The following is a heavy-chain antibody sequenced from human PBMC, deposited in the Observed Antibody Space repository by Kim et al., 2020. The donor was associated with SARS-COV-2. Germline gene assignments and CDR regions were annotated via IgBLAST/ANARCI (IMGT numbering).Heavy chain of an antibody. J-gene: IGHJ4*02. CDR3: ARGRYGSVSYFNVGDY. D-gene: IGHD3-10*01. Sequence: DSVKGRFTISRDNSKNTLFHQMSSLRPEDTAIYYCARGRYGSVSYFNVGDYWGPGTLLTVSS. V-gene: IGHV3-23*01.